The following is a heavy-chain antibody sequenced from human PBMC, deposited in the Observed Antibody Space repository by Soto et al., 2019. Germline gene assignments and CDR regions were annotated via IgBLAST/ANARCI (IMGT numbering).Heavy chain of an antibody. Sequence: LRLSCAASGFTFSSYSMNWVRQAPGKGLEWVSYISSSSSTIYYADSVKGRFTISRDNAKNSLYLQMNSLRAEDTAVYYCARTRGYSGYDPYYYYYYMDVWGKGTTVTVSS. CDR3: ARTRGYSGYDPYYYYYYMDV. CDR1: GFTFSSYS. D-gene: IGHD5-12*01. J-gene: IGHJ6*03. V-gene: IGHV3-48*01. CDR2: ISSSSSTI.